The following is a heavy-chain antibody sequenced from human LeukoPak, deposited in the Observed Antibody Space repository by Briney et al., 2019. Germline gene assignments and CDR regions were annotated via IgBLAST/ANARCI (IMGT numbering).Heavy chain of an antibody. CDR3: VGLRFLQWTPTRIFDS. J-gene: IGHJ4*02. D-gene: IGHD3-3*01. CDR1: GGSINSGNYY. CDR2: IHIGGTT. Sequence: SETLSLTCTVSGGSINSGNYYWSWMRQPAGKGLEWIGRIHIGGTTTYKSSLQSRVTISIDTSKNQFSLRLNSVTAADTAIYYCVGLRFLQWTPTRIFDSWGQGTLDTVSS. V-gene: IGHV4-61*02.